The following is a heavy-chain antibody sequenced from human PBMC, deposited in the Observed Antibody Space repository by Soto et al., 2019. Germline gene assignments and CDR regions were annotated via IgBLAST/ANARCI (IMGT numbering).Heavy chain of an antibody. D-gene: IGHD3-3*01. CDR1: GFTSSTYA. CDR3: AKNGDFCSWGMDV. V-gene: IGHV3-23*01. CDR2: ISSSGAAT. Sequence: GGSLRLSCAASGFTSSTYAMTWVRQAPGKGLEWVSIISSSGAATYSVDSVKGRFTISRDNSRNTLNLQMNSLRAEDTAVYYCAKNGDFCSWGMDVWGQGTTVTVSS. J-gene: IGHJ6*02.